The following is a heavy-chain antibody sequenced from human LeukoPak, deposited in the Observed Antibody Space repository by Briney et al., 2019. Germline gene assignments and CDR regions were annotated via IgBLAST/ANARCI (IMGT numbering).Heavy chain of an antibody. D-gene: IGHD2/OR15-2a*01. Sequence: ASLRVSPTASGYTFTTSALKWVRQAPGQRLVWMGWINTHTGNPKYTQGFTGRFVFFLDTNVLTAYLQIGSLRDEDTAPYFSARGELLLNPCGQRTLLTVSS. V-gene: IGHV7-4-1*01. CDR1: GYTFTTSA. CDR3: ARGELLLNP. CDR2: INTHTGNP. J-gene: IGHJ5*02.